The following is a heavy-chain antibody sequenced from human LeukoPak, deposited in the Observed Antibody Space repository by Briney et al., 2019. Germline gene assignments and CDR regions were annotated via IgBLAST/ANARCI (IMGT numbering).Heavy chain of an antibody. Sequence: PSETLSLTCTVSGGSVSSYSYYWSWLRQPPGKGLEWIGYIYYSGSTNYTPSLKSRVTISVDTSKNQFSLKVSSVTAADTAVYYCVAGGTYFDYWGQGTLVTVSS. V-gene: IGHV4-61*01. CDR3: VAGGTYFDY. J-gene: IGHJ4*02. CDR1: GGSVSSYSYY. D-gene: IGHD1-1*01. CDR2: IYYSGST.